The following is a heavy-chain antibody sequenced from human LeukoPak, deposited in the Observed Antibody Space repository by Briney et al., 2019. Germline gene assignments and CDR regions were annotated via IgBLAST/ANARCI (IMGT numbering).Heavy chain of an antibody. D-gene: IGHD3-3*01. CDR2: ISGSGGST. Sequence: GGSLRLSCAASGFTFSSYAMSWVRQAPGKGLEWVSAISGSGGSTYYADSVKGRFTISRDNSKNTLYLQMNSLRAEDTAVYYCAKDSRRPYDFWSGYSRLDYWGQGTLVTVSS. CDR1: GFTFSSYA. CDR3: AKDSRRPYDFWSGYSRLDY. V-gene: IGHV3-23*01. J-gene: IGHJ4*02.